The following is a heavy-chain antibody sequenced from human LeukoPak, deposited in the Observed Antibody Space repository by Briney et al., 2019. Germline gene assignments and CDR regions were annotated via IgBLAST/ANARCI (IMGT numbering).Heavy chain of an antibody. CDR2: IYGGGKT. V-gene: IGHV3-53*01. CDR3: ARDQATMIRNGFDV. Sequence: QTGGSLRLSCAASGFTVSSNYMNWVRQAPGKGLEWVSVIYGGGKTYYADSVKGRFTLSRDNSKNMLSLQMNGLRVEDTAVYYCARDQATMIRNGFDVWGQGTTVTVSS. D-gene: IGHD3-10*01. J-gene: IGHJ6*02. CDR1: GFTVSSNY.